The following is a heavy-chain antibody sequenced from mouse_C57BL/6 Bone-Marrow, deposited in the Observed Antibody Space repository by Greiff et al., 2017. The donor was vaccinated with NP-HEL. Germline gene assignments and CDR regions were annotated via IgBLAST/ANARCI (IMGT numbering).Heavy chain of an antibody. CDR3: TLYYN. Sequence: EVKVVESGGGLVQPGGSMKLSCAASGFTFSDAWMDWVRQSPEKGLEWVAEIRNKANNHETYYAEYGKGTFTISRDDSKISVYLQMISLRAEDTCIYYCTLYYNWGQGTLVTVSA. V-gene: IGHV6-6*01. J-gene: IGHJ3*01. D-gene: IGHD2-1*01. CDR1: GFTFSDAW. CDR2: IRNKANNHET.